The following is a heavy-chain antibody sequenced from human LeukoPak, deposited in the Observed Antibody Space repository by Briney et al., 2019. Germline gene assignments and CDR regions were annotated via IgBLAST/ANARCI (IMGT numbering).Heavy chain of an antibody. CDR2: IKQDGSEK. J-gene: IGHJ4*02. D-gene: IGHD4-17*01. CDR1: GFTFSSHW. V-gene: IGHV3-7*01. CDR3: VRYRDGEYDY. Sequence: GGSLRLSCAGSGFTFSSHWMTWVRQAPGKGLGWVANIKQDGSEKYYVDSVMGRFTISRGNAKSSLYLEMSSLRAEDTAVYYCVRYRDGEYDYWGQGTLVTVSS.